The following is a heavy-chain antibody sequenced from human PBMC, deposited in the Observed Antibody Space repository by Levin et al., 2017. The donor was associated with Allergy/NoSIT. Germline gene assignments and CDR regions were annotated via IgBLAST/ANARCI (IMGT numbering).Heavy chain of an antibody. CDR2: IYYSGTT. J-gene: IGHJ4*02. CDR1: GGSVSSSSYY. Sequence: SQTLSLTCSVSGGSVSSSSYYWGWIRQPPGKGLEWIGSIYYSGTTSYNPSLKSRLTISIDTSKNLFSLNLSSVTAADTAVYFCARRGSFYPYFDAWGQGTLVTVSS. CDR3: ARRGSFYPYFDA. D-gene: IGHD3-10*01. V-gene: IGHV4-39*01.